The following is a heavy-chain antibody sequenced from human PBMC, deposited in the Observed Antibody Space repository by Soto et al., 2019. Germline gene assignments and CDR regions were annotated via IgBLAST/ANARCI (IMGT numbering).Heavy chain of an antibody. CDR3: ARDPHQGYDLWSSYPAYSLAHHRMDV. J-gene: IGHJ6*02. D-gene: IGHD3-3*01. Sequence: TMSLTRRVSGRSISRVCDYCSWILKNPGKGLEWIGYIYYGGSTYFIPSRMNRVTIEVDTSKKQFSLKLSSVTAADTVVYYCARDPHQGYDLWSSYPAYSLAHHRMDVWGQGTTVTLSS. V-gene: IGHV4-30-4*08. CDR1: GRSISRVCDY. CDR2: IYYGGST.